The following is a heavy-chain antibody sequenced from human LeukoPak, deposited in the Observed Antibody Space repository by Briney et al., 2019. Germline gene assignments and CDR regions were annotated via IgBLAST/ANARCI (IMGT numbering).Heavy chain of an antibody. CDR3: ARVLGSNPFDY. CDR1: GGSISSGSYY. D-gene: IGHD4-11*01. J-gene: IGHJ4*02. CDR2: IYTSGST. Sequence: KPSETLSLTCTVSGGSISSGSYYWSWIRQPAGKGLEWIGRIYTSGSTNYNPSLKSRVTISVDTSKNQFSLKLSSVTAADTAVYYCARVLGSNPFDYWGQGTLVTVSS. V-gene: IGHV4-61*02.